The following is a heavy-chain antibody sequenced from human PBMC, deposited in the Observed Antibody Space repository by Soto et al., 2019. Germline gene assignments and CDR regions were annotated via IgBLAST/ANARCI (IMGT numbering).Heavy chain of an antibody. D-gene: IGHD3-16*01. CDR3: ARGRGDWGSYEYNWFAP. CDR2: INHSGST. J-gene: IGHJ5*02. Sequence: PGKGLEWIGEINHSGSTNYNPSLKSRVTISVDTSKNQFSLKLSSVTAADTAVYYCARGRGDWGSYEYNWFAPQGQGTVVNVSS. V-gene: IGHV4-34*01.